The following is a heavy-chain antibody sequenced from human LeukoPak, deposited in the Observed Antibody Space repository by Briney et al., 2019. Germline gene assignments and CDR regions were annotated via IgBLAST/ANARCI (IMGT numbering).Heavy chain of an antibody. CDR2: IYTSGIT. D-gene: IGHD5-24*01. Sequence: SQTLSLTCTVSGGSITSTTYYWSWIRQPAGKGPEWIGRIYTSGITAYNPSLESRVTISIDTSKNQFSLRLYSVTAADTAVYYCAREAVHGYNRAPFDYWGQGTLVTVSS. J-gene: IGHJ4*02. V-gene: IGHV4-61*02. CDR1: GGSITSTTYY. CDR3: AREAVHGYNRAPFDY.